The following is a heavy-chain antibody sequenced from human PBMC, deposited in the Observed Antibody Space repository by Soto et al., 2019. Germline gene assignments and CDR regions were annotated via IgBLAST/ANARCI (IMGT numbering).Heavy chain of an antibody. Sequence: QLPLQEPGPGLVKPFQTLSLTCSVSGGSITSGGYYWSWIRQVPGKGLEWIGNIYYIGTTCYNVALKSRLTISVDTSKSQCSLNLSSVTAADTAVYFCARATTTVTTFDSWGQGTQVTVSS. CDR2: IYYIGTT. J-gene: IGHJ4*02. D-gene: IGHD4-17*01. V-gene: IGHV4-31*03. CDR3: ARATTTVTTFDS. CDR1: GGSITSGGYY.